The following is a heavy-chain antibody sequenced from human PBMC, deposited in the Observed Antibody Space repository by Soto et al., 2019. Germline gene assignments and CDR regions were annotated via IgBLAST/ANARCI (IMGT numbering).Heavy chain of an antibody. D-gene: IGHD2-2*01. V-gene: IGHV1-18*01. CDR1: GNTFTNFG. CDR3: ARVIPGAEAWFHP. Sequence: QGQLVQSGVEVKKPGASVKVSCSASGNTFTNFGFTWVRQAPGRGLEWMGWISPYTDDPSYAQKFQGRVTMTIDTSTSTAYLDLRRLTTDDTAVYYCARVIPGAEAWFHPWGQGTLVTVSS. CDR2: ISPYTDDP. J-gene: IGHJ5*02.